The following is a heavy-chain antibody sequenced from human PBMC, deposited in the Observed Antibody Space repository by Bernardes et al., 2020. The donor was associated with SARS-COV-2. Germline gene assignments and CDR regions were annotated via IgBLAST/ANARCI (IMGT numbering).Heavy chain of an antibody. CDR2: IRGDGSQI. Sequence: GGSLRLSCAASGFTFSSYWMSWVRQAPGKGLEWVANIRGDGSQISSVDSVKGRFTISRDNSKNTLYLQMNSLRAEDTAVYYCAKVLSSGWYYYYYGMDVWCQGTTVTVSS. V-gene: IGHV3-7*03. CDR1: GFTFSSYW. J-gene: IGHJ6*02. CDR3: AKVLSSGWYYYYYGMDV. D-gene: IGHD6-19*01.